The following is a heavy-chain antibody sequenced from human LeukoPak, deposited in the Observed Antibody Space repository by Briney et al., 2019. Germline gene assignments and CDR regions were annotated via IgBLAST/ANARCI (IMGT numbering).Heavy chain of an antibody. CDR1: GGTFSSYT. D-gene: IGHD1-7*01. CDR2: VIPVLGMA. CDR3: ARDPRVTGTGVYFDY. J-gene: IGHJ4*02. V-gene: IGHV1-69*04. Sequence: SVKVSFKASGGTFSSYTISWVRQAPGQGLEWMGRVIPVLGMADYAQKFQGRVTITADKSTSTAYMDLSSPRSEDTAVYYCARDPRVTGTGVYFDYWGQGTLVTVSS.